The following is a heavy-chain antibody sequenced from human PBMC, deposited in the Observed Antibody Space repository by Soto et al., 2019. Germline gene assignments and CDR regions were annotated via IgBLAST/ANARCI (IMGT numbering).Heavy chain of an antibody. CDR3: VSSGTARLLRHSWFDT. CDR1: GFTFNTYD. CDR2: ITTSSAYI. V-gene: IGHV3-21*01. D-gene: IGHD2-21*01. Sequence: EVQLVESGGGLVKPGGSLRLSCAASGFTFNTYDMNWVRQAPGKGLEWVSSITTSSAYIYYADSLKGRITISRDNAKNSLVLQRNSLRAEDTAVYYCVSSGTARLLRHSWFDTWGQGTLVTVSS. J-gene: IGHJ5*02.